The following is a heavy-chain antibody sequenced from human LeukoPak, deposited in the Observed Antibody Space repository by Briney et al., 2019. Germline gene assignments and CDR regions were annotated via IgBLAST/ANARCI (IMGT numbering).Heavy chain of an antibody. CDR1: GGSFSGYY. V-gene: IGHV4-34*01. CDR2: ITHSGNS. J-gene: IGHJ4*02. CDR3: ARRGVQKNFDY. Sequence: PSETLSLTCAVYGGSFSGYYWSWIRQPPGKGLEWIGAITHSGNSNYNPSLESRVTISMDTSKNQFALRLRSVTAADAAVYYCARRGVQKNFDYWGQGTLVTVSS. D-gene: IGHD1-1*01.